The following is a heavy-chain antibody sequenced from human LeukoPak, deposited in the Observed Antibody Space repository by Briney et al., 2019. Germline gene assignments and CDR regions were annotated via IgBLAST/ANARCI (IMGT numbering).Heavy chain of an antibody. Sequence: SETLSLTCTVSGGSISSSSYYWGWIRQPPGKGLEWIGSIYYSGSTYYNPSLKSRVTISVDTSKNQFSLKLSSVTAADTAVYYCAREGYYDFWSGLFDYWGQGTLVTVSS. CDR2: IYYSGST. CDR3: AREGYYDFWSGLFDY. D-gene: IGHD3-3*01. J-gene: IGHJ4*02. V-gene: IGHV4-39*02. CDR1: GGSISSSSYY.